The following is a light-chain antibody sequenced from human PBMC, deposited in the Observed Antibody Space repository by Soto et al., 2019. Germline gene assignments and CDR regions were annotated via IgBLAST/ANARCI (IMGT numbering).Light chain of an antibody. CDR3: QHDNDWHLT. J-gene: IGKJ4*01. CDR2: DAS. Sequence: EIVMTQSPATLSVSPGERATLSCWASQNINRDLAWYQQKPGQAPRLLIYDASTRATGIPARFSGSVSGTDFTLNISGLQTEDSAVYYGQHDNDWHLTFGGGTKVEIK. CDR1: QNINRD. V-gene: IGKV3-15*01.